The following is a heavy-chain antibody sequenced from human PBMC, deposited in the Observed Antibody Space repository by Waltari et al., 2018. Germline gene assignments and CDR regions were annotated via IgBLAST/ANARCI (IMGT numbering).Heavy chain of an antibody. CDR3: AMGGYITTSPGGFDY. V-gene: IGHV1-8*01. CDR1: GYTFTSYD. CDR2: RNPNIGHT. J-gene: IGHJ4*02. Sequence: QVQLVQSGAEVKKPGASVKVSCKASGYTFTSYDINWVRQATGQGLEWMGWRNPNIGHTGYAQKFQGRVTMTRNTSISTAYMVRISLASEDTAVDYCAMGGYITTSPGGFDYWGQGTLVTVSS. D-gene: IGHD3-3*01.